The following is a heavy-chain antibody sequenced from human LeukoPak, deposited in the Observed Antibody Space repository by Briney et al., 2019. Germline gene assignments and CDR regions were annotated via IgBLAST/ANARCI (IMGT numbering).Heavy chain of an antibody. CDR3: AREPPSSSWSYYYYYGMDV. CDR2: INTNTGNP. Sequence: ASVKVSCKASGYTFTSYAMNWVRQAPGQGLEWMGWINTNTGNPTYAQGFTGRFVFSLDTSVSTAYLQISSLKAEDTAVYYCAREPPSSSWSYYYYYGMDVWGQGTTVTVSS. D-gene: IGHD6-13*01. CDR1: GYTFTSYA. V-gene: IGHV7-4-1*02. J-gene: IGHJ6*02.